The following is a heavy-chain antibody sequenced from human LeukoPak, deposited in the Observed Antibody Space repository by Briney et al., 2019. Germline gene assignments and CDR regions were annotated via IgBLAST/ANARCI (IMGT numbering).Heavy chain of an antibody. CDR3: ANRISGSSS. CDR2: ISSGGGNT. J-gene: IGHJ5*02. D-gene: IGHD3-10*01. V-gene: IGHV3-23*01. CDR1: GFTFSDYW. Sequence: GGSPRLSCAASGFTFSDYWMSWIRQAPGKGLEWVSAISSGGGNTDYADSVKGRFTISRDNSKNTVFLQMNSLRAEDTGVYYCANRISGSSSWGQGTLVTVSS.